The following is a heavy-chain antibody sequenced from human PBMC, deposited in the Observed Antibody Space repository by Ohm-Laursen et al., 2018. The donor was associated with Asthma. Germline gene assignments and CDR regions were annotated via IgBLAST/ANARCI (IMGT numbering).Heavy chain of an antibody. V-gene: IGHV1-69*01. Sequence: SSVKVSCKASGGTFSMDGISWVRQAPGEGLEWMGGIIPSFGTANYAQKFHGRLTIYADGSTSTTYMELSSLRSDDSAVYFCAREASGNTGLYYFDFWGQGTLVTVSS. CDR2: IIPSFGTA. CDR3: AREASGNTGLYYFDF. D-gene: IGHD1-14*01. CDR1: GGTFSMDG. J-gene: IGHJ4*02.